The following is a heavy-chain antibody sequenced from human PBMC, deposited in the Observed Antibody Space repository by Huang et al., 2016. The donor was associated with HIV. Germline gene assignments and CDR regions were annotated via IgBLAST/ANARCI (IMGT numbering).Heavy chain of an antibody. CDR2: FEPENGET. Sequence: QVQLVQSGTEVKRSGASVKVSCKVSGYTLTELSIHWGRQAPGKGLEWMGGFEPENGETIYAQKFQGRSTMTEDTSTDTAYMELSSLRSEDTAVYYCATRMDRCERYVDTAVQFDYWGQGTLVTVSS. J-gene: IGHJ4*02. CDR1: GYTLTELS. CDR3: ATRMDRCERYVDTAVQFDY. D-gene: IGHD5-18*01. V-gene: IGHV1-24*01.